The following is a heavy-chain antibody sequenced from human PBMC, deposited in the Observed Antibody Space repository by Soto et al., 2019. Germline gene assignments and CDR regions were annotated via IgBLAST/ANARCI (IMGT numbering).Heavy chain of an antibody. CDR1: GFTFSSYA. V-gene: IGHV3-23*01. CDR3: AKDLRQLYYDFWSSALDL. Sequence: GSLRLSCAASGFTFSSYAMSWVRQAPGKGLEWVSAISGSGGSTYYADSVKGRFTISRDNSKNTLYLQMNSLRAEDTAVYYCAKDLRQLYYDFWSSALDLWGQGTMVTVSS. J-gene: IGHJ3*01. CDR2: ISGSGGST. D-gene: IGHD3-3*01.